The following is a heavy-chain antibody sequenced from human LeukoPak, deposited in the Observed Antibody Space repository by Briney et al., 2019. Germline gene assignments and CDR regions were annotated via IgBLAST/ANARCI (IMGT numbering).Heavy chain of an antibody. V-gene: IGHV4-4*02. D-gene: IGHD6-25*01. Sequence: PSGTLSLTCAVSGDSISRINWWGWVRQPPGNGLEWMGEIYHGGTTNYKPFLKSRVAITVDKSKNKFSLKLRSVTAADTAVYYCARVVRIAAAMFFDYWGQRTLVSVCS. CDR1: GDSISRINW. CDR3: ARVVRIAAAMFFDY. CDR2: IYHGGTT. J-gene: IGHJ4*02.